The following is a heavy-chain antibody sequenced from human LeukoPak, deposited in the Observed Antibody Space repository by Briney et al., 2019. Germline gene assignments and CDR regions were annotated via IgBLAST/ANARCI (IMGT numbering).Heavy chain of an antibody. Sequence: PGGSLRLSCAASGLTFSSYWMHWVRQPPGKGLVWVSRINSDGSSTSYADSVKGRFTVSRDNAKNTLYLQMNSLRAEDTAVYYCARGRSYSGSAYFDYWGQGTLVTVSS. CDR2: INSDGSST. J-gene: IGHJ4*02. CDR1: GLTFSSYW. D-gene: IGHD1-26*01. CDR3: ARGRSYSGSAYFDY. V-gene: IGHV3-74*01.